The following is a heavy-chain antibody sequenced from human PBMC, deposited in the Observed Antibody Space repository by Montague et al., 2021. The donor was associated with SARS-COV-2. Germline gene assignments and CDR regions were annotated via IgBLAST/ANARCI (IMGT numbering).Heavy chain of an antibody. D-gene: IGHD2-2*01. CDR1: GYSFTSYW. CDR2: IDPSDSYT. Sequence: QSVAEVKTPGESLRISCKGSGYSFTSYWISWVRQMPGKGLEWMGRIDPSDSYTNYSPSFQGHVTISADKSISTAYLQWSSLKASDTAMYYCAIGRYCSSTSCSWAFDIWGQGTMVTVSS. V-gene: IGHV5-10-1*01. CDR3: AIGRYCSSTSCSWAFDI. J-gene: IGHJ3*02.